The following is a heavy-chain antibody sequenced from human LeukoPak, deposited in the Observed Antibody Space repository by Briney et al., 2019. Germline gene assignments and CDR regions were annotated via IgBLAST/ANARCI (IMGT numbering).Heavy chain of an antibody. J-gene: IGHJ4*02. Sequence: PGGSLRLSCAASGLTFSSYGMHWVRQAPGKGLEWVAFIRYDGSNKYYADSVKGRFTISRDNSKNTLYLQMNSLRAEDTAVYYCAKDTVGYCSSTSCSGFDYWGQGTLVTVSS. CDR2: IRYDGSNK. V-gene: IGHV3-30*02. CDR1: GLTFSSYG. D-gene: IGHD2-2*01. CDR3: AKDTVGYCSSTSCSGFDY.